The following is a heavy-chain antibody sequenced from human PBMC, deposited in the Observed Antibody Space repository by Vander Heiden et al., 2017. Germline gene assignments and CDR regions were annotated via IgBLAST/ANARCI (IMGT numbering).Heavy chain of an antibody. V-gene: IGHV3-9*01. CDR2: ISWNSGSI. J-gene: IGHJ4*02. CDR3: AKGYSSSSYYFDY. CDR1: GFTFADYA. D-gene: IGHD6-13*01. Sequence: EVQLVESGGGLVQPGRSLRLSCAASGFTFADYAMHWVRQAPGKGLEWVSGISWNSGSIGYADSVKGRFTISRDNAKNSLYLQMNSLRAEDTALYYCAKGYSSSSYYFDYWGQGTLVTVSS.